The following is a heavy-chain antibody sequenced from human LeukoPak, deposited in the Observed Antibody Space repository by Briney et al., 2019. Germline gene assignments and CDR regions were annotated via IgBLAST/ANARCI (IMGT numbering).Heavy chain of an antibody. CDR1: GGSISSNSYY. D-gene: IGHD3-22*01. V-gene: IGHV4-39*01. Sequence: SETLSLTCAVSGGSISSNSYYWGWIRQPPGKGLEWIGSIYYSGSTYYNPSLKSRVTISVDTSKNQFSLKLSSVTAADTAVYYCATTSYYYDSPDYWGQGTLVTVSS. J-gene: IGHJ4*02. CDR2: IYYSGST. CDR3: ATTSYYYDSPDY.